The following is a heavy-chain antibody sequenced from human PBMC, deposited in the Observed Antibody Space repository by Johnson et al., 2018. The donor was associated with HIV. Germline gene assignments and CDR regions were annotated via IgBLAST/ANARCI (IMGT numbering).Heavy chain of an antibody. CDR3: ARGLGDSSGYTDAVDI. V-gene: IGHV3-53*01. CDR2: IYSGGST. Sequence: VQLVESGGGLIQPGGSLRLSCSASGFTVSSNYMSWVRQAPGKGLEWVSVIYSGGSTYYADSVKGRFTISRDNSKNTLYLQMNSLRAVDTAVYYCARGLGDSSGYTDAVDIWGQGTMVTVSS. CDR1: GFTVSSNY. D-gene: IGHD3-22*01. J-gene: IGHJ3*02.